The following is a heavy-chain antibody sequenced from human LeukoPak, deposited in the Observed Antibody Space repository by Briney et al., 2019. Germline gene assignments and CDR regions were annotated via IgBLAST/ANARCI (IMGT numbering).Heavy chain of an antibody. CDR2: INHSGST. CDR3: AREGSEMVVAATFDY. J-gene: IGHJ4*02. V-gene: IGHV4-34*01. Sequence: SETLSLTCAVYGGSFSGYYWSWIRQPPGKGLEWIGEINHSGSTNCNPSLKSRVTISVDTSKNQFSLKLSSVTAADTAVYYCAREGSEMVVAATFDYWGQGTLVTVSS. D-gene: IGHD2-15*01. CDR1: GGSFSGYY.